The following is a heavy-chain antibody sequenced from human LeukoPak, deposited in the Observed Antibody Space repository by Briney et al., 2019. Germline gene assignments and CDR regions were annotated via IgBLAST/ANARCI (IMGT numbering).Heavy chain of an antibody. CDR2: IIPIFGTA. CDR3: ARDPSGSYPYYFDY. CDR1: GGTFSSYA. V-gene: IGHV1-69*13. D-gene: IGHD1-26*01. Sequence: SVKVSCKASGGTFSSYAISWVRQAPGQGLEWMGGIIPIFGTANYAQKFQGRVTITADESTSTAYMELSGLRSEDTAVYYCARDPSGSYPYYFDYWGQGTLVTVSS. J-gene: IGHJ4*02.